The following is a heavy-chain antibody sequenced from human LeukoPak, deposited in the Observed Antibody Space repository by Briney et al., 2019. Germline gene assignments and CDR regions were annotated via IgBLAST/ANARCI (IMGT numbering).Heavy chain of an antibody. D-gene: IGHD3-10*01. V-gene: IGHV1-2*02. Sequence: ASVKVSCKASGYTFATYYMHWVRQAPGQGLEWMGWINPDSDVANYAQKFQGRVTLTRDTSISTAYMELSSLTSDDTAVYYCARDPMVRGIYNWFDPWGQGTLVTVSS. J-gene: IGHJ5*02. CDR2: INPDSDVA. CDR3: ARDPMVRGIYNWFDP. CDR1: GYTFATYY.